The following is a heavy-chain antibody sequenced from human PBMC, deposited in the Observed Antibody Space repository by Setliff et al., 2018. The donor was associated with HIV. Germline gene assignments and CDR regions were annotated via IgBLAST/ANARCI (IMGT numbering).Heavy chain of an antibody. J-gene: IGHJ4*02. CDR3: ARQLSNSLDF. CDR2: IIPFFRTT. D-gene: IGHD7-27*01. V-gene: IGHV1-69*06. Sequence: SVKVSCKASGGTFSTYSMNWVRQAPGQGLEWMGGIIPFFRTTNYAQKFQGRVTVTADISTSTAYMELRSLRSDDTAVYYCARQLSNSLDFWGQGALVTVSS. CDR1: GGTFSTYS.